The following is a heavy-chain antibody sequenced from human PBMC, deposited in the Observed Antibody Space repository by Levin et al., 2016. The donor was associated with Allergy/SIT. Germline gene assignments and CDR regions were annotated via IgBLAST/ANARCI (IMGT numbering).Heavy chain of an antibody. Sequence: SETLSLTCTVSGDSISSSRYYWGWIRQSPGKGLEWIATIYYTGSTYYNLSLKTRVTISADTSKNHFSLQLSSVTAADTAVYYCARHGGSIYAPPFDFWGQGTLVTVSS. V-gene: IGHV4-39*01. CDR2: IYYTGST. CDR1: GDSISSSRYY. D-gene: IGHD3-16*01. J-gene: IGHJ4*02. CDR3: ARHGGSIYAPPFDF.